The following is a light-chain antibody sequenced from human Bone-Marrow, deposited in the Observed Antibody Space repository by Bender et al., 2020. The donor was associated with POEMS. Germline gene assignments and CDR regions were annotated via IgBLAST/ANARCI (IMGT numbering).Light chain of an antibody. CDR2: DTD. V-gene: IGLV3-21*02. CDR3: QSYDRSLSGVV. Sequence: YVLTQPPSLSVAPGQTAKIACGGYNIGVDGIHWYQQKPGQAPVLVVFDTDDRPSGIPERFSGSKSGTSASLAITGLQAEDEADYYCQSYDRSLSGVVFGGGTKLTVL. CDR1: NIGVDG. J-gene: IGLJ2*01.